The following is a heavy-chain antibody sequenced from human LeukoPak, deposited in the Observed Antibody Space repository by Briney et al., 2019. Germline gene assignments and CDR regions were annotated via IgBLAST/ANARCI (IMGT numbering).Heavy chain of an antibody. CDR2: ISGSGAAT. D-gene: IGHD6-19*01. J-gene: IGHJ4*02. V-gene: IGHV3-23*01. CDR3: AKDLSSGWYPYYFDF. CDR1: GFTFSGYS. Sequence: GGSLRLSCAASGFTFSGYSMNWVRQAPGKGLEWVSAISGSGAATFNADSVKGRFTISRDNSKNTLYLQMNSLRAEDTAVYYCAKDLSSGWYPYYFDFWGRGTLVTVSS.